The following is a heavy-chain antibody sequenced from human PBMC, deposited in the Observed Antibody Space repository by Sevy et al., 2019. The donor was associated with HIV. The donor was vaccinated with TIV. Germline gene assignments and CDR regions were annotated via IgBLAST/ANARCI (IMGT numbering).Heavy chain of an antibody. CDR1: GYTFTSYG. CDR2: ISAYNGNT. CDR3: VREPREGSYYFDY. V-gene: IGHV1-18*04. D-gene: IGHD1-26*01. Sequence: ASVKVSCKASGYTFTSYGISWVRQAPGQGLEWMGWISAYNGNTNYAQKLQGRVTMTTDTSTSTAYMELRGLGSDDTAVYYCVREPREGSYYFDYWGQGTLVTVSS. J-gene: IGHJ4*02.